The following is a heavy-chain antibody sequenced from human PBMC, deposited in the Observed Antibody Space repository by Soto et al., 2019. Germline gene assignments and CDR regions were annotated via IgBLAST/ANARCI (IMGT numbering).Heavy chain of an antibody. CDR2: VNPLTGDT. CDR1: GYTFTAYY. Sequence: GASVKVSFKASGYTFTAYYVHWVRQAPGQGLEWMGWVNPLTGDTTYAQKFEGRVTMTRDTSISTAYMELSRLRSDDTAIYYCARQQDRGIMAAGFDYWGQGTPVTVSS. D-gene: IGHD1-26*01. J-gene: IGHJ4*02. V-gene: IGHV1-2*02. CDR3: ARQQDRGIMAAGFDY.